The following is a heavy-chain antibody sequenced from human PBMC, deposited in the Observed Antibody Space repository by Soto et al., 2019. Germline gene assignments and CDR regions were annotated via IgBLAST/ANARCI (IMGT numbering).Heavy chain of an antibody. J-gene: IGHJ3*02. CDR2: IYPGDSDT. V-gene: IGHV5-51*01. Sequence: RGESLKISCKGSGYSFSGYWIGWVRQMPGKGLEWMGVIYPGDSDTRYSPSFQGQVAFSVDKSTNTAYLQWSSLKASDTAMYYCARLPGVRGVFDGFNIWGQGTLVTVSS. CDR1: GYSFSGYW. D-gene: IGHD3-10*01. CDR3: ARLPGVRGVFDGFNI.